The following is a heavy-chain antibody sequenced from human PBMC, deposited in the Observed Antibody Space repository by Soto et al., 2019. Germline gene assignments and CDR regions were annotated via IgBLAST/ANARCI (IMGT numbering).Heavy chain of an antibody. CDR3: ARGGDTSGSWPRY. V-gene: IGHV3-21*01. J-gene: IGHJ4*01. CDR1: GFTFSSYS. D-gene: IGHD6-19*01. CDR2: ISSSSTYI. Sequence: VQLVESGGGLVNPGGSLRLSCAASGFTFSSYSLSWVRQAPGKGLEWVSSISSSSTYIYYADSVRGRFTISRDDAKKSLFLQMSSLRVEDTAVYYCARGGDTSGSWPRYWGQGTLVTVSS.